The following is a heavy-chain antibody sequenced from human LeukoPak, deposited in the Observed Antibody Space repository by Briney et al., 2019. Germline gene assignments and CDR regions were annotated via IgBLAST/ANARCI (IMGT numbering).Heavy chain of an antibody. V-gene: IGHV3-15*01. CDR1: GVTFSNVW. Sequence: GGSLRLSCVASGVTFSNVWMSWVRQAPGKGLEWLGRIKSQSEGGTIDYAAPLKGRFTISRDDPKKTLYLQMNSLNTGDTGVYYCTKVSSSGPLDYWGQGTLVTVSS. J-gene: IGHJ4*02. CDR2: IKSQSEGGTI. D-gene: IGHD2-15*01. CDR3: TKVSSSGPLDY.